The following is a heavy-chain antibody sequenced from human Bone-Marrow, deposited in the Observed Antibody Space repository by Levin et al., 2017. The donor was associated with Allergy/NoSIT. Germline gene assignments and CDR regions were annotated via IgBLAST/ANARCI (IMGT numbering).Heavy chain of an antibody. J-gene: IGHJ3*02. CDR2: IWYDGSNK. CDR3: ARDIYGDYGGGSAFDI. V-gene: IGHV3-33*01. CDR1: GFTFSSYG. D-gene: IGHD4-17*01. Sequence: GGSLRLSCAASGFTFSSYGMHWVRQAPGKGLEWVAVIWYDGSNKYYADSVKGRFTISRDNSKNTLYLQMNSLRAEDTAVYYCARDIYGDYGGGSAFDIWGQGTMVTVSS.